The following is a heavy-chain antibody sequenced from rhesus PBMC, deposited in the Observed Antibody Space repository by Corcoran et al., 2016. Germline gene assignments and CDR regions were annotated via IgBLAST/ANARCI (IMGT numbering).Heavy chain of an antibody. CDR3: ARTYFYDSGYYYYFDY. V-gene: IGHV4-173*01. D-gene: IGHD3-28*01. Sequence: QLQLQESGPGLVKPSETLALTCGVSGGSISSNYWSWIRQPPGKGLAWVGFIYGSSGTTHYNPSLKSRVTISTDTSKNQFSLKLSSVTAADTAVYYCARTYFYDSGYYYYFDYWGQGVLVTVSS. CDR1: GGSISSNY. J-gene: IGHJ4*01. CDR2: IYGSSGTT.